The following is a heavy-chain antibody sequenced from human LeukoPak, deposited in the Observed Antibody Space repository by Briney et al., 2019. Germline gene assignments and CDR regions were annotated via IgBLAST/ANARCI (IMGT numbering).Heavy chain of an antibody. J-gene: IGHJ4*02. CDR3: ARDGTYGFWSGYLSWYFDY. CDR1: GFTFSSYG. D-gene: IGHD3-3*01. V-gene: IGHV3-33*01. CDR2: IWYDGSNK. Sequence: PGRSLRLSCAASGFTFSSYGMHWVRQAPGKGLEWVAVIWYDGSNKYYADSVKGRFTISRDNSKNTLYLQMNSLRAEDTAVYYCARDGTYGFWSGYLSWYFDYWGQGTLVTVSS.